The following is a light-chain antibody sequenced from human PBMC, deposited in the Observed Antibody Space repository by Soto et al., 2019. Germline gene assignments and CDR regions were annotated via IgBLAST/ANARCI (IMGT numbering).Light chain of an antibody. V-gene: IGKV3-20*01. J-gene: IGKJ3*01. CDR2: DTS. Sequence: EIVLMQSPGTLSLSPGEGATLSCRASQSVNSNYLAWYQQKPGQPPPVLIFDTSRRATGVPDRFSGSGSGTDFTLTISRLEPDDFAVYYCQQYGSSQFTFGPGTKVNIK. CDR3: QQYGSSQFT. CDR1: QSVNSNY.